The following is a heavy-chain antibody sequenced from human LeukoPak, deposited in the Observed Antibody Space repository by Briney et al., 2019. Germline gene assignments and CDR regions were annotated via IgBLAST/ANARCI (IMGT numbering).Heavy chain of an antibody. J-gene: IGHJ4*02. Sequence: QPGGSLRLSCAASGFTFSDHYMDWVRQAPGKGLEWVGRTRNKANSYTTEYAASVKGRFTISRDDSKNSLYLQMNSLKTEDMAVYYCARVVGDYGDYLDYWGQGTLVTVSS. V-gene: IGHV3-72*01. CDR2: TRNKANSYTT. D-gene: IGHD4-17*01. CDR1: GFTFSDHY. CDR3: ARVVGDYGDYLDY.